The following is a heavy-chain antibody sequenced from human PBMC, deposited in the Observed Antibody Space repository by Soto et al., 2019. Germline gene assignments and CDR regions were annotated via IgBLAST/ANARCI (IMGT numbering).Heavy chain of an antibody. D-gene: IGHD1-26*01. V-gene: IGHV1-3*01. J-gene: IGHJ4*02. CDR2: INAGNGDT. CDR3: ARFLTGSYYQLHY. CDR1: GFTFSSYG. Sequence: QVHLVQSGAEVKEPGASVRLSCKAFGFTFSSYGIHWVRQAPGQGLEWMGWINAGNGDTYYSQKFQARVAISTNSSASTAYMELRSLRSEDTGVYYCARFLTGSYYQLHYWGQGSLVTVSS.